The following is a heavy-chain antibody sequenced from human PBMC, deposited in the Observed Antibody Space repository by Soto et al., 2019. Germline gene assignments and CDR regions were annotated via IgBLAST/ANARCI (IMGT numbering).Heavy chain of an antibody. J-gene: IGHJ6*02. Sequence: GASVKVSCKTSGYNFNSYVINWLRQAPGQGLEWMGWFRPHDNYANYAQKLQGRVTMTTDTSTSTAYMELRSLRSDDTAVYYCARVGSSYGMDVWGQGTTVTVSS. V-gene: IGHV1-18*01. D-gene: IGHD6-13*01. CDR3: ARVGSSYGMDV. CDR1: GYNFNSYV. CDR2: FRPHDNYA.